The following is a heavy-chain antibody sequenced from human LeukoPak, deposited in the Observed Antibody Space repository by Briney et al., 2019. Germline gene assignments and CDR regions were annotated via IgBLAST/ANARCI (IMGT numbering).Heavy chain of an antibody. CDR2: ISGSGGST. D-gene: IGHD6-6*01. Sequence: PGGSLRLSCAASGFTFSSYAMSWVRQAQGKGLEWVSAISGSGGSTYYADSVKGRFTISRDNSKNTLYLQMNSLRAEDTAVYYCAKDHGYSSSSDWFDPWGQGTLVTVSS. CDR3: AKDHGYSSSSDWFDP. CDR1: GFTFSSYA. V-gene: IGHV3-23*01. J-gene: IGHJ5*02.